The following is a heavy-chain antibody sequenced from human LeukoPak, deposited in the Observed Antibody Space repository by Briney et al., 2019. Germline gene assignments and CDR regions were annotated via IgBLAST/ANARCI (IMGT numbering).Heavy chain of an antibody. J-gene: IGHJ6*03. D-gene: IGHD2-8*01. CDR1: GSSIRSGYY. Sequence: PSETLSLTCAVSGSSIRSGYYWGWIRQPPGKGLEWIGSISDSGSTCHNQALKGRAIVSIDTSKNQFSLRVSSVTAADAAVYFCARHAKSCTSGFCQTNFYFYYIDVWGKGTTVTVSS. CDR3: ARHAKSCTSGFCQTNFYFYYIDV. V-gene: IGHV4-38-2*01. CDR2: ISDSGST.